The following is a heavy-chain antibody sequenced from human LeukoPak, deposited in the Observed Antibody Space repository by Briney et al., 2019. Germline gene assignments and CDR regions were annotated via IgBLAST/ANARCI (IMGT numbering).Heavy chain of an antibody. CDR1: GFTFSSYW. J-gene: IGHJ5*02. D-gene: IGHD3-22*01. V-gene: IGHV3-7*03. CDR2: IKQDGSEK. CDR3: TTLWGYYYDSSGYH. Sequence: GGSLRLSCAASGFTFSSYWMSWVRQAPGKGLEWVANIKQDGSEKYYVDSVKGRFTISRDNAKNSLYLQMNSLKTEDTAVYYCTTLWGYYYDSSGYHWGQGTLVTVSS.